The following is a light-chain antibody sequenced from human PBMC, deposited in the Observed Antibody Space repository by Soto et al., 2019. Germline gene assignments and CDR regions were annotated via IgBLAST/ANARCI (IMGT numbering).Light chain of an antibody. Sequence: IVLTQSPATLSLSPGERATLSCRASQSVSSKYLAWYQQKPGQAPRVLIYGTSIRASGVPERFSGGGSGTDFTLTITRLEPEDFAVYYCQQYGSSLFTFGPGTKVDIK. V-gene: IGKV3-20*01. J-gene: IGKJ3*01. CDR3: QQYGSSLFT. CDR1: QSVSSKY. CDR2: GTS.